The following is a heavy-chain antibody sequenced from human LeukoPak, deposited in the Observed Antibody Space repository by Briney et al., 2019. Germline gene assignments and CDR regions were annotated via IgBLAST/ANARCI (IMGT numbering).Heavy chain of an antibody. J-gene: IGHJ4*02. D-gene: IGHD6-19*01. CDR1: GFTFDDYA. Sequence: GGSLRLSCAASGFTFDDYAMHWVRQAPGKGLEWVSGISWNSGSIGYADSVKGRFTISRDNAENSLYLQMNSLRAEDTALYYCAKGDRIAVAGTVVYWGQGTLVTVSS. CDR2: ISWNSGSI. CDR3: AKGDRIAVAGTVVY. V-gene: IGHV3-9*01.